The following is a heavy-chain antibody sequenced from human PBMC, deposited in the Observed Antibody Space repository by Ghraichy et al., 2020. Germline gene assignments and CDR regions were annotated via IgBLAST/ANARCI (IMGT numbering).Heavy chain of an antibody. J-gene: IGHJ3*02. Sequence: SQTLSLTCAISGDSVSSNSAAWNWIRPSPSRGLEWLGRTYYRSKWYNDYAVSVKSRITINPDTSQNQFSLQLNSVTPEDTAVYYCARDYYDSSGDAFDIWGQGTMVTVSS. CDR3: ARDYYDSSGDAFDI. CDR1: GDSVSSNSAA. CDR2: TYYRSKWYN. V-gene: IGHV6-1*01. D-gene: IGHD3-22*01.